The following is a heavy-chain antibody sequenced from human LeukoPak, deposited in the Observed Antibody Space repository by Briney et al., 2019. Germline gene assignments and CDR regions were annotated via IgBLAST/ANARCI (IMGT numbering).Heavy chain of an antibody. CDR3: ARWVKWVYSGYDLGDYFDY. Sequence: GGSLRLSCAASEFTFSSYSMNWVRQAPGKGLEWVSSISSSSSYIYYADSVKGRFTISRDNAKNSLYLQMNSLRAEDTAVYYCARWVKWVYSGYDLGDYFDYWGQGTLVTVSS. CDR1: EFTFSSYS. V-gene: IGHV3-21*01. J-gene: IGHJ4*02. CDR2: ISSSSSYI. D-gene: IGHD5-12*01.